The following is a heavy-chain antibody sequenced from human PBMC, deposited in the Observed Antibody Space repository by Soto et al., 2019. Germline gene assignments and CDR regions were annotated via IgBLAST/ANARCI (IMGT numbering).Heavy chain of an antibody. J-gene: IGHJ3*02. V-gene: IGHV1-46*03. D-gene: IGHD6-13*01. CDR2: INPTSSTT. CDR1: EDTFTTYS. CDR3: ARDLYSSSWYVRAFDM. Sequence: ASVKVSCKSSEDTFTTYSLHWVRQAPGQGLEWMGIINPTSSTTSDAQKFQGRVTMTRDMSTSTVYMELSSLRSEDTAVYYCARDLYSSSWYVRAFDMWGQGTMVTVSS.